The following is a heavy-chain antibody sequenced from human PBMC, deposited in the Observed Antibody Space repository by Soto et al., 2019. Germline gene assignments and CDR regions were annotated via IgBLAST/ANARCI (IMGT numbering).Heavy chain of an antibody. CDR1: GGSFSGYY. CDR3: ARGNVTMVRGVDYYYYGMDV. J-gene: IGHJ6*02. D-gene: IGHD3-10*01. CDR2: INHSGST. Sequence: PSETLSLTCAVYGGSFSGYYWSWIRQPPGKGLEWIGEINHSGSTNYNPSLKSRVTISVDTSKNQFSLKLSSVTAADTAVYYCARGNVTMVRGVDYYYYGMDVWGQGTTVTVSS. V-gene: IGHV4-34*01.